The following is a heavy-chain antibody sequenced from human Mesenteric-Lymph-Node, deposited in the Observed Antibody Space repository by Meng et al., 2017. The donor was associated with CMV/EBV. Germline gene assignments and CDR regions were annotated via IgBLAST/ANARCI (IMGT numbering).Heavy chain of an antibody. CDR1: SISSGGYS. V-gene: IGHV4-31*02. J-gene: IGHJ4*02. CDR2: IYYSGST. D-gene: IGHD5-18*01. CDR3: ARVVRGTRGYSYGYFDY. Sequence: SISSGGYSWSWGRQHPGKGLEWIGYIYYSGSTYYNPTLESRVIISVDTSKNQFSLKLSSVTAADTAMYYCARVVRGTRGYSYGYFDYWGQGTLVTVSS.